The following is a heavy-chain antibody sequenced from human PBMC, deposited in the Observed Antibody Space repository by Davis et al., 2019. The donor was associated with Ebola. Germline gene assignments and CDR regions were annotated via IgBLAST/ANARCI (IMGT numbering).Heavy chain of an antibody. Sequence: PGGSLRLSCAASGFTFSDYYMSWIRQAPGKGLEWVSYISTRSSYTNYADSVKGRFTISRDNSKNTLYLQMNTLRAEDTAVYYCARDHSGTNEIPGDFDCWGQGTLVTVSS. V-gene: IGHV3-11*06. CDR1: GFTFSDYY. CDR3: ARDHSGTNEIPGDFDC. CDR2: ISTRSSYT. J-gene: IGHJ4*02. D-gene: IGHD1-26*01.